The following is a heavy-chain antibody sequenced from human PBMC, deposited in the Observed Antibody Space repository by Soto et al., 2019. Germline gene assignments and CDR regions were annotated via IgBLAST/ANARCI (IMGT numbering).Heavy chain of an antibody. J-gene: IGHJ6*02. CDR3: ARDLRFGDYSGMDV. CDR2: IYYIGNT. V-gene: IGHV4-31*03. Sequence: QVQLQESGPGLVKPSQTLSLTCTVSGGSISSGGYYWSWIRQHPGKGLEWIGYIYYIGNTYYNPSLKGRVTISVDTSKNQFSLKLSSVTAADTAVYYCARDLRFGDYSGMDVWGQGTTVTVSS. D-gene: IGHD3-10*01. CDR1: GGSISSGGYY.